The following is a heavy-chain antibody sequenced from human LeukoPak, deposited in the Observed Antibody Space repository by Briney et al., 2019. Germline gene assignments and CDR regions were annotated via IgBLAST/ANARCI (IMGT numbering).Heavy chain of an antibody. J-gene: IGHJ4*02. Sequence: GGSLRLSCAASGFTVSNNYMSWVRQAPGKGLEWVSAISGSGGRTYYADSVKGRFTISRDNSKNTLYLQMNGLRAEDTAVYYCAKRYSSSWYYFDYWGQGTLVSVSS. CDR3: AKRYSSSWYYFDY. CDR2: ISGSGGRT. V-gene: IGHV3-23*01. CDR1: GFTVSNNY. D-gene: IGHD6-13*01.